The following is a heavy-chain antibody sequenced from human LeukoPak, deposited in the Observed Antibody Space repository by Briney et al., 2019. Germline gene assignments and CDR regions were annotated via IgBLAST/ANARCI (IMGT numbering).Heavy chain of an antibody. J-gene: IGHJ4*02. D-gene: IGHD2-8*01. CDR2: IWYDGGNK. CDR3: ARELSMVYALDY. Sequence: GGSLRLSCAASGFTFSSYGMHWVRQAPGKGLEWVAVIWYDGGNKYYADSVKGRFTISRDNSKNTLYLQMNSLRAEDTAVYYCARELSMVYALDYWGQGTLVTVSS. V-gene: IGHV3-33*01. CDR1: GFTFSSYG.